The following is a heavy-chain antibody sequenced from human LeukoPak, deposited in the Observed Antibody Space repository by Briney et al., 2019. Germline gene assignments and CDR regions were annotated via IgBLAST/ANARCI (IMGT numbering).Heavy chain of an antibody. Sequence: GESLKTSLKGSGFNFTYYWIAWVRQMPGKGLEWMGIIYPDDSDTRYSPSFQGQVTISADKSISTAYLQWSSLKASDTAMYYCARRSYYESGGYYYDFWGQGTLVTVSS. CDR1: GFNFTYYW. V-gene: IGHV5-51*01. CDR3: ARRSYYESGGYYYDF. CDR2: IYPDDSDT. D-gene: IGHD3-22*01. J-gene: IGHJ4*02.